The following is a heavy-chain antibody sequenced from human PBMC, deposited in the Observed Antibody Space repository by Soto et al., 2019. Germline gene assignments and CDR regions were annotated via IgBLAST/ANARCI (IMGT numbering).Heavy chain of an antibody. CDR3: ARSHSSGNIYYYYGMDV. CDR2: IDWDDDK. J-gene: IGHJ6*02. CDR1: GFSLSTSGMC. Sequence: SGPTLVNPTQTLTLTCTFSGFSLSTSGMCVSWIRQPPGKALEWLARIDWDDDKYYSTSLKTRLTISKDTSKNQVVLTMTNMEPVDTATYYCARSHSSGNIYYYYGMDVWGQGTTVTVSS. D-gene: IGHD3-22*01. V-gene: IGHV2-70*11.